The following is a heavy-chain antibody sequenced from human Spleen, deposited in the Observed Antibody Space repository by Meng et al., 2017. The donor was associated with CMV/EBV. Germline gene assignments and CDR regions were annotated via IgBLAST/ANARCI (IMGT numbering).Heavy chain of an antibody. CDR2: ISWDGGST. V-gene: IGHV3-43*01. CDR1: GFTFTAYI. CDR3: AKDMRGTLELYYGMDV. D-gene: IGHD1-7*01. J-gene: IGHJ6*02. Sequence: GESLKISCAASGFTFTAYIIHWVRQAPGKGLEWVSLISWDGGSTYYADSVKGRFTISRDNSKNSLYLQMNSLRTEDTALYYCAKDMRGTLELYYGMDVWGQGTTVTVSS.